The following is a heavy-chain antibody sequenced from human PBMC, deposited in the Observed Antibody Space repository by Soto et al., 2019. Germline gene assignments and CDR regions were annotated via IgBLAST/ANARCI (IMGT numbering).Heavy chain of an antibody. V-gene: IGHV3-33*01. D-gene: IGHD4-17*01. CDR3: ARDRDYGDYSFDY. Sequence: QVQLVESGGGVVQPGRSLRLSCAASGFTFSSYGMHWVRQAPGKGLEWVAVIWYDGSNKYYADSVKGRFTISRDNSKNRLYLKMNGRRAEDRVVYSGARDRDYGDYSFDYWAQGPLVTVSS. CDR1: GFTFSSYG. CDR2: IWYDGSNK. J-gene: IGHJ4*02.